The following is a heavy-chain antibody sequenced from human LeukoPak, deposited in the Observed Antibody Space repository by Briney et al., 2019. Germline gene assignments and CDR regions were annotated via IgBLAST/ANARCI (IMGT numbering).Heavy chain of an antibody. Sequence: ASVKVSCKASGYTFTSYGISWVRQAPGQGLEWMGWISAYNGNTNYAQKLQGRVTMTTDTSTSAAYMELRSLRSDDTAVYYCASIPDCSSTSCHTGWFDPWGQGTLVTVSS. CDR2: ISAYNGNT. V-gene: IGHV1-18*01. J-gene: IGHJ5*02. D-gene: IGHD2-2*02. CDR3: ASIPDCSSTSCHTGWFDP. CDR1: GYTFTSYG.